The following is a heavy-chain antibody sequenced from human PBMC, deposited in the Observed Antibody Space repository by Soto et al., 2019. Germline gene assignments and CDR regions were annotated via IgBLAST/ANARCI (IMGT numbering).Heavy chain of an antibody. CDR2: IYYSGST. CDR3: ATLCSGTGGCIAH. Sequence: QLQLQESGPGLVKPSETLSLTCTVSGGSISSSSYYWGWIRQPPGKGLEWIGSIYYSGSTYYNPSLKIRLTISVDTSKNQFSLTLSSVTAADTAVYYCATLCSGTGGCIAHWGQGTLVTVSS. J-gene: IGHJ4*02. D-gene: IGHD6-19*01. CDR1: GGSISSSSYY. V-gene: IGHV4-39*01.